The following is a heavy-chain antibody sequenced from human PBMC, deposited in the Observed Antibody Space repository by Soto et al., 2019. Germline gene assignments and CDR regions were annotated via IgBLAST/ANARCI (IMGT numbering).Heavy chain of an antibody. CDR3: ARDPYSSGIPGYYGMDV. CDR1: GFTFSSYA. Sequence: QVQLVESGGGVVQPGRSLRLSCAASGFTFSSYAMHWVRQAPGKGLEWVAVISYDGSNKYYADSVKGRFTISRDNSKNTLYLQMNSLRAEDTAVYYCARDPYSSGIPGYYGMDVWGQGTTVTVSS. D-gene: IGHD6-25*01. V-gene: IGHV3-30-3*01. CDR2: ISYDGSNK. J-gene: IGHJ6*02.